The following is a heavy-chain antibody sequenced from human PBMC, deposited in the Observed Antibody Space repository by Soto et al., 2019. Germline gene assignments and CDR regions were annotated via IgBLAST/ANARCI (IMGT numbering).Heavy chain of an antibody. V-gene: IGHV4-34*01. CDR2: INHSGST. Sequence: QVQLQQWGAGLLKPSETLSLTCAVSGGSFSGYYWNWIRQPPGKGLEWIGEINHSGSTNYNPSLKSRVTISVDTSKNRFSLKLSSVPAAATAVYYCARGWGRIFDYWGQGTLVTVSS. D-gene: IGHD7-27*01. CDR3: ARGWGRIFDY. J-gene: IGHJ4*02. CDR1: GGSFSGYY.